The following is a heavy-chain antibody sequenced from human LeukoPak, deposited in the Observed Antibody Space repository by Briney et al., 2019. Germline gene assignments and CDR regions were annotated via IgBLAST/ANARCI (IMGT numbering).Heavy chain of an antibody. CDR1: GFTFSSYR. D-gene: IGHD5-18*01. Sequence: GGSLRLSCAASGFTFSSYRMNWVRQAPGKGLEWVSSISSSSSHIYYADSVKGGFTITRDNAKKSLYLQMNSLRAEDTAVYYCARGSGYSFGSPYGMDVWGQGTTVTVSS. V-gene: IGHV3-21*01. J-gene: IGHJ6*02. CDR3: ARGSGYSFGSPYGMDV. CDR2: ISSSSSHI.